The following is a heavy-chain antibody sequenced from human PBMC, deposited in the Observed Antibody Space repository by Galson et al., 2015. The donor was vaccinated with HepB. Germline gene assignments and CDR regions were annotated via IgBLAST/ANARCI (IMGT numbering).Heavy chain of an antibody. Sequence: SVKVSCKASGGTFSSYAISWVRQAPGQGLEWMGGIIPIFGTANYAQKFQGRVTITADESTSTAYMELSSLRSEDTAVYYCASGRYYYDSSGYYNYMDVWGKGTTVTVSS. J-gene: IGHJ6*03. CDR2: IIPIFGTA. D-gene: IGHD3-22*01. CDR3: ASGRYYYDSSGYYNYMDV. V-gene: IGHV1-69*13. CDR1: GGTFSSYA.